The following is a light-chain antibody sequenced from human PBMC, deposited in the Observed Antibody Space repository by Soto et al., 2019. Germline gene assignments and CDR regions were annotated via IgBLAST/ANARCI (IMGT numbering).Light chain of an antibody. CDR1: QSVSSSY. V-gene: IGKV3-20*01. CDR3: QQYDSSPLT. CDR2: GAS. Sequence: EIVLTQSPGTLSLSPGERATLSCRASQSVSSSYLAWYQQKPGQAPRLLIYGASNRATGIPDRFSGSGSGTDFTLIISRLEPEDFAVYYCQQYDSSPLTFGGGSKVEIK. J-gene: IGKJ4*01.